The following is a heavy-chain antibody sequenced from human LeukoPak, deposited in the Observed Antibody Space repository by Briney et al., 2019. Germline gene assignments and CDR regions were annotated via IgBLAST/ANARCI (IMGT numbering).Heavy chain of an antibody. D-gene: IGHD5-18*01. V-gene: IGHV3-21*04. CDR1: GFTFSSYS. CDR2: ISSSSSYI. Sequence: NPGGSLRLSCAASGFTFSSYSMNWARQAPGKGLEWVSSISSSSSYIYYADSVKGRFTISRDNAKNSLYLQMNSLRAEDTAVYYCARDYTAMVHFDYWGQGTLVTVS. J-gene: IGHJ4*02. CDR3: ARDYTAMVHFDY.